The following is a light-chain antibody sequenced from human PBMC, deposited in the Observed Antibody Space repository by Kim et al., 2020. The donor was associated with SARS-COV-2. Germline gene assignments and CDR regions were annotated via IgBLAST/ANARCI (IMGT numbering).Light chain of an antibody. J-gene: IGKJ3*01. CDR2: WAS. CDR1: QSSLYGSKKY. Sequence: ERANINCKAGQSSLYGSKKYLAWDQQKAGQPPKLLIYWASTRESGVPDRFSGSGSGTDFTLTISSLQAEDVAVYYCQQYYNSPFTFGPGTKVDIK. V-gene: IGKV4-1*01. CDR3: QQYYNSPFT.